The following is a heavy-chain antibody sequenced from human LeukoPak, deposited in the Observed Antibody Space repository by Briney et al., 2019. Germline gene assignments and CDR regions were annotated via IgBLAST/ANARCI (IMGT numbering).Heavy chain of an antibody. CDR2: IRSKGYGGTR. J-gene: IGHJ6*02. Sequence: PGGSLRLSCTASGFNFGDHAMSWVRQAPGKGLEWLGFIRSKGYGGTREYAASVKGRFTISRDDSKSIAYLKMNSLKTEDTAVYYCTRGPTQLWLDYGMDVWGQGTTVIVSS. CDR3: TRGPTQLWLDYGMDV. V-gene: IGHV3-49*04. D-gene: IGHD5-18*01. CDR1: GFNFGDHA.